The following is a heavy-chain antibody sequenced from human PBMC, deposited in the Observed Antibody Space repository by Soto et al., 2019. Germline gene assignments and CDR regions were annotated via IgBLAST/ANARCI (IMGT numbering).Heavy chain of an antibody. V-gene: IGHV3-30*18. Sequence: GGSLRLSCAASGFTFSSYGMHWVRQAPGKGLEWVAVISYDGSNKYYADSVKGRFTISRDNSKNTLYLQMNSLRAEDTAVYYCAKDDWELLSRMDVWGQGTTVTVSS. D-gene: IGHD1-26*01. CDR2: ISYDGSNK. J-gene: IGHJ6*02. CDR3: AKDDWELLSRMDV. CDR1: GFTFSSYG.